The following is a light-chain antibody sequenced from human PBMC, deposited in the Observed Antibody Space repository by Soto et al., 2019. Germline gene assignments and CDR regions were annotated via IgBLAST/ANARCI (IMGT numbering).Light chain of an antibody. CDR2: AAS. CDR3: QQYGISPLT. Sequence: EIVLTQSPGTLSLSPGERATLSCRASQSISSDYLAWYQQKPGQAPRLLIYAASIRAAGIPDTFGGSGSGTDFTLTISRLEPEHVAVYYFQQYGISPLTFGGGTKVEI. V-gene: IGKV3-20*01. CDR1: QSISSDY. J-gene: IGKJ4*01.